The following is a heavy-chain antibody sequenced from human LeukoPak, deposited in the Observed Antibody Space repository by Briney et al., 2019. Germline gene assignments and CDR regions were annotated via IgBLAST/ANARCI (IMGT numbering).Heavy chain of an antibody. D-gene: IGHD5-18*01. CDR2: IIPIFGTA. CDR3: ARVRGGYSYGSSYYFDY. Sequence: ASVKVSCTASGGTFSSYAISWVRQAPGQGLEWMGGIIPIFGTANYAQKFQGRVTITADESTSTAYMELSSLRSEDTAVYYCARVRGGYSYGSSYYFDYWGQGTLVTVSS. V-gene: IGHV1-69*13. CDR1: GGTFSSYA. J-gene: IGHJ4*02.